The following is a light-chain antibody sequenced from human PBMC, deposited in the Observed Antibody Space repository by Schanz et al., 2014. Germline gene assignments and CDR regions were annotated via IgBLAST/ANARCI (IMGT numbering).Light chain of an antibody. J-gene: IGKJ4*01. V-gene: IGKV1-5*01. CDR1: QTISTW. CDR2: AAS. CDR3: QQYDNLLLLT. Sequence: DIQMTQSPSTLSASVGDRVTLTCRASQTISTWLAWYQQKPGKAPKLLIYAASTLQSGVPSRFSGSGSGTDFTFTISSLQPEDIATYYCQQYDNLLLLTFGGGTKVEIK.